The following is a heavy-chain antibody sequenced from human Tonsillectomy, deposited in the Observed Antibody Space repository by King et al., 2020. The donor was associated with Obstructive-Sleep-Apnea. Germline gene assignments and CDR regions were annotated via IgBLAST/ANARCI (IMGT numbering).Heavy chain of an antibody. CDR3: ARDSVTEGGFDY. V-gene: IGHV3-33*01. D-gene: IGHD3-16*01. Sequence: QVQLVESGGGVVQPGRSLRLSCAASGFTLSTCGMHWVRQAPGKGLDWVAVIWYDGSDNYADSVKGRLTISKDNSKNTLYLQMNSLRAEDTAVYYCARDSVTEGGFDYWGRGTLVTVSS. CDR2: IWYDGSD. J-gene: IGHJ4*02. CDR1: GFTLSTCG.